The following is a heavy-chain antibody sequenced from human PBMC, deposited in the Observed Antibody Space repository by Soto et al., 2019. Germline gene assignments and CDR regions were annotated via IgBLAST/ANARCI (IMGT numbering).Heavy chain of an antibody. Sequence: SETLSLTCTVSGGSMRNVYWSWIRQPPGKRLEWIGFIFHSGNAKYNPSLKSRVTISIDTSKSQFSLKLTSVTAADTAVYYCAREKSVAFGMAHPYWYFDLWGRGALVTVSS. CDR2: IFHSGNA. CDR1: GGSMRNVY. V-gene: IGHV4-59*12. D-gene: IGHD2-15*01. J-gene: IGHJ2*01. CDR3: AREKSVAFGMAHPYWYFDL.